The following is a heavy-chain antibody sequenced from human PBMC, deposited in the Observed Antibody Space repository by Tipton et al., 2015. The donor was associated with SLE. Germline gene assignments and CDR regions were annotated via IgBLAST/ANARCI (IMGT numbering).Heavy chain of an antibody. CDR3: ARVLWSSDAFDI. Sequence: TLSLTCAVYGGSFSGYYWSWIRQPPGKGLEWIGEINHSGSTNYNPSLKSRVTISVDTSKNQFSLQLNSVTPEDTAVYYCARVLWSSDAFDIWGQGTMVTVSS. CDR2: INHSGST. D-gene: IGHD3-3*01. CDR1: GGSFSGYY. V-gene: IGHV4-34*01. J-gene: IGHJ3*02.